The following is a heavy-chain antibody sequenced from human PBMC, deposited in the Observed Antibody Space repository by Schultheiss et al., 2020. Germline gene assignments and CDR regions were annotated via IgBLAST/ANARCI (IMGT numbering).Heavy chain of an antibody. D-gene: IGHD5-12*01. CDR2: IDWDDDK. CDR3: ARIDRATGYYYGMDV. Sequence: SGPTLVKPTQTLTLTCTFSGFSLSTSGMCVSWIRQPPGKALEWLALIDWDDDKYYSTSLKTRLTISKDTSKNQVVLTMTNMDPVDTATYYCARIDRATGYYYGMDVWGQGTTVNVSS. V-gene: IGHV2-70*01. CDR1: GFSLSTSGMC. J-gene: IGHJ6*02.